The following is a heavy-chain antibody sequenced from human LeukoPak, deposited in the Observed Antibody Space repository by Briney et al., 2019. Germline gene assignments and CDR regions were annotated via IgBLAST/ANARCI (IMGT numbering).Heavy chain of an antibody. CDR3: AREEDAFDI. J-gene: IGHJ3*02. CDR1: GVASSGNY. CDR2: INHSGST. Sequence: PSETLSLTCGVYGVASSGNYWSWIRQSPGRGLEWIGEINHSGSTNYNPSLQSRVIISIDTSKNQFSLKLSSVTAADTAVYYCAREEDAFDIWGQGTMVTVSS. V-gene: IGHV4-34*01.